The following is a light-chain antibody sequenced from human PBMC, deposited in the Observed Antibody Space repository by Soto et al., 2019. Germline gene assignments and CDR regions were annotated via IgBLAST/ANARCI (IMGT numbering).Light chain of an antibody. Sequence: QSALTQPASVSGSLGQSITISCTGTSSDVGDYNYVCWYQQHPGKAPKLLIYDVSNRPSGVSNRFSGSKSGNTAFLTISGLQAEDEADYYCSSYTSSSTLWVFGGGTKLTAL. V-gene: IGLV2-14*03. CDR1: SSDVGDYNY. J-gene: IGLJ3*02. CDR3: SSYTSSSTLWV. CDR2: DVS.